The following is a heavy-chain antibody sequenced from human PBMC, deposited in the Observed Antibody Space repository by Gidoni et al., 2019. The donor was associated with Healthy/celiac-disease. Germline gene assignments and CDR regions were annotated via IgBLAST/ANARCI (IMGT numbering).Heavy chain of an antibody. J-gene: IGHJ3*02. CDR1: GGSISSSSYY. V-gene: IGHV4-39*01. CDR3: AAPEGSSGHTDAFDI. D-gene: IGHD3-22*01. CDR2: IYYSGST. Sequence: QLQLQESGPGLVKTSETRSLTCTVSGGSISSSSYYWGWIRQPPGKGLEWIGSIYYSGSTYYNPSLKSRVTISVDTPKNQFSLKLSSVTAADTAVYYCAAPEGSSGHTDAFDIWGQGTMVTVSS.